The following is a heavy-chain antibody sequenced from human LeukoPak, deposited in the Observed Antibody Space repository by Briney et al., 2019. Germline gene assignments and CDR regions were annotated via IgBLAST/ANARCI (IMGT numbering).Heavy chain of an antibody. CDR1: GYTFTSYD. J-gene: IGHJ5*01. CDR3: ARYSSSSTPDFDS. Sequence: GASVKVSCKASGYTFTSYDINWVRQATGQGLEWMGWMNPNSGNTGYAQKFQGRVTMTRNTSISTAYMELSSLRSEETAVYYCARYSSSSTPDFDSWGQGTLVTVSS. D-gene: IGHD6-6*01. V-gene: IGHV1-8*01. CDR2: MNPNSGNT.